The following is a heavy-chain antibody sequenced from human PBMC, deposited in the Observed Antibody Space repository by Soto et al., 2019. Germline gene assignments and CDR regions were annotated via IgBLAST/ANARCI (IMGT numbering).Heavy chain of an antibody. Sequence: ASVKVSCKASGGTFSSYAISWVRQAPGQGLEWMGGTIPIFGTANYAQKFQGRVTITADESTSTAYMELSSLRSEDTAVYYCARAMIAPPPDYWFDPWGQGTLVTVSS. J-gene: IGHJ5*02. CDR2: TIPIFGTA. CDR3: ARAMIAPPPDYWFDP. CDR1: GGTFSSYA. D-gene: IGHD3-22*01. V-gene: IGHV1-69*13.